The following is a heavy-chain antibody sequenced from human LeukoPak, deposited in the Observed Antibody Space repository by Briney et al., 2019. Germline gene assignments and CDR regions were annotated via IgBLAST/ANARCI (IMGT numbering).Heavy chain of an antibody. J-gene: IGHJ4*02. CDR2: ISSSGSSI. D-gene: IGHD4-17*01. CDR3: ARGRDYFYFDY. Sequence: GGSLRLSCAASGFTFSNAWMSWVRQAPGKGLEWVSYISSSGSSIYYADSVKGRFTISRDNAKNSLYLQMNSLRAEDTAVYFCARGRDYFYFDYWGQGTLVTVSS. V-gene: IGHV3-11*04. CDR1: GFTFSNAW.